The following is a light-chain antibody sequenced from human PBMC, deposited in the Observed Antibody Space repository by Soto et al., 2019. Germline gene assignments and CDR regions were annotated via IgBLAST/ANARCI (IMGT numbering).Light chain of an antibody. CDR3: QQYSSYRT. J-gene: IGKJ1*01. V-gene: IGKV1-5*03. CDR1: QSISNW. Sequence: DIQMTQSPSTLSASVGARVTITCRASQSISNWLAWYQQKPGKAPRLLIFKASILESGVPSRFSGSGSGTEFTLTISSLQPDDFATYYCQQYSSYRTFGQGTKVEFK. CDR2: KAS.